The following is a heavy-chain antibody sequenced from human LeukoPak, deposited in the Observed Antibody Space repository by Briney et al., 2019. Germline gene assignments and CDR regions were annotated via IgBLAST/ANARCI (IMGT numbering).Heavy chain of an antibody. CDR1: GGSISSSSYY. CDR2: IYYSGST. CDR3: ARDFLVTTSAYYYYYMDV. V-gene: IGHV4-39*07. Sequence: PSETLSLTCTVSGGSISSSSYYWGWIRQPPGKGLEWIGSIYYSGSTYYNPSLKSRVTISVDTFKNQFSLKLSSVTAADTAVYYCARDFLVTTSAYYYYYMDVWGKGTTVTISS. D-gene: IGHD4-17*01. J-gene: IGHJ6*03.